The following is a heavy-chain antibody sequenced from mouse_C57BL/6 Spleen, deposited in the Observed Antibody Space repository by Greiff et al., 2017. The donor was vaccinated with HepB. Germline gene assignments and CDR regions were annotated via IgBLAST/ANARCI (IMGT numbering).Heavy chain of an antibody. J-gene: IGHJ4*01. Sequence: ESGPGLVKPSQSLSLTCSVTGYSITSGYYWNWIRQFPGNKLEWMGYISYDGSNNYNPSLKNRISITRDTSKNQFFLKLNSVTTEDTATYYCARGSTMVTTRYAMDYWGQGTSVTVSS. V-gene: IGHV3-6*01. D-gene: IGHD2-2*01. CDR2: ISYDGSN. CDR1: GYSITSGYY. CDR3: ARGSTMVTTRYAMDY.